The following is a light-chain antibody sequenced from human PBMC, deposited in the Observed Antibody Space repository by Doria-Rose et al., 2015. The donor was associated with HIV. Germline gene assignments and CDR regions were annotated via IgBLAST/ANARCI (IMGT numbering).Light chain of an antibody. J-gene: IGKJ5*01. CDR2: DAS. V-gene: IGKV3-11*01. CDR1: QSVSSY. CDR3: QQRGNWPSVT. Sequence: EIVLTQSPATLSLSPGERATRSCRASQSVSSYLAWYQQKPDQAPRLLIYDASNRATGIPARFSGSGSGTDFTLAISSLEPEDFAVYYCQQRGNWPSVTSGQGTRLEIK.